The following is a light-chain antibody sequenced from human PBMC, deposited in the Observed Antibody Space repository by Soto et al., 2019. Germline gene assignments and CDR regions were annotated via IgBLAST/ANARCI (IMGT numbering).Light chain of an antibody. CDR2: GAS. Sequence: DIQMTQSPSTLSASVGDSVTITCRASQDITSYLAWYQQKPGKAPNLLIYGASTLQSGVPSRFSGSGSGTESTLIISSLQSEDFAVYYCQQYNYWPPSFGPGTKVDI. V-gene: IGKV1-9*01. CDR1: QDITSY. CDR3: QQYNYWPPS. J-gene: IGKJ3*01.